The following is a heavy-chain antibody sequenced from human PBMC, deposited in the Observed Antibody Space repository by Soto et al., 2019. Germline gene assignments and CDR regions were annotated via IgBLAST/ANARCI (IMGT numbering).Heavy chain of an antibody. CDR1: GYTFTSYD. J-gene: IGHJ6*02. Sequence: ASVKVSCKASGYTFTSYDINWVRQATGQGLEWMGWMNPNSGNTGYVQKFQGRVTMTRNTSISTAYMELSSLRSEDTAVYYCARESDSSGGSGMDVWGQGTTVTSP. V-gene: IGHV1-8*01. CDR2: MNPNSGNT. D-gene: IGHD6-25*01. CDR3: ARESDSSGGSGMDV.